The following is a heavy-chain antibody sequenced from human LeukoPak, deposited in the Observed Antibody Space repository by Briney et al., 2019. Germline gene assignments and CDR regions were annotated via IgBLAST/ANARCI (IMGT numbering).Heavy chain of an antibody. CDR1: GFTFSSYW. Sequence: GPLRLSCXASGFTFSSYWMHWVRQAPGKGLVWVSRINSDGSSTSYADSVKGRFTISRDNAKNTLYLQMNSLRAEDTAVYYCARAFQQGYYDFWSGYENWFDPWGQGTLVTVSS. J-gene: IGHJ5*02. D-gene: IGHD3-3*01. CDR3: ARAFQQGYYDFWSGYENWFDP. V-gene: IGHV3-74*01. CDR2: INSDGSST.